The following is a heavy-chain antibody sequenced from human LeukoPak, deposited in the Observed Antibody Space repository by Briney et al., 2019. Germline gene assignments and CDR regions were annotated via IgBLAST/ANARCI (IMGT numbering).Heavy chain of an antibody. J-gene: IGHJ6*02. D-gene: IGHD7-27*01. Sequence: PGGSLRLSCVASGFTFSSYDMPWVRQSTGKGLEGVSAIDTVGNTYYDGSVRGRFTISRENAWDSLYLQMNSLRDGDTAVYYCIRIRTGQHQYGMDVWGQGTTVTVSS. CDR1: GFTFSSYD. CDR2: IDTVGNT. V-gene: IGHV3-13*01. CDR3: IRIRTGQHQYGMDV.